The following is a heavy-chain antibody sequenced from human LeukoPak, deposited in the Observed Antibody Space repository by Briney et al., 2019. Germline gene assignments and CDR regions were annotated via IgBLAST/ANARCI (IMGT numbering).Heavy chain of an antibody. CDR2: IYYSGST. V-gene: IGHV4-59*08. D-gene: IGHD6-19*01. CDR1: GGSISGYY. Sequence: SETLSLTCTVSGGSISGYYWSWIRQPPGEGLEWSGYIYYSGSTKYNPSLKSRVTISVDTSKNPFSLKLSSVTAADTAVYYCASSDHTVAGNYYYGMDVWGQGTTVTVSS. J-gene: IGHJ6*02. CDR3: ASSDHTVAGNYYYGMDV.